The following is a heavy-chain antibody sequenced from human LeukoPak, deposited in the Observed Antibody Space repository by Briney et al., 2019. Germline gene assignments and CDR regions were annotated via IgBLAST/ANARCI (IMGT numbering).Heavy chain of an antibody. D-gene: IGHD5-18*01. V-gene: IGHV3-7*01. CDR3: ARDTAMVYYDY. Sequence: GGSLRLSCAASGFTFSSYWMSWVRQAPGKGLEWVASIKQDGSEKYYVDSVKGRFTISRDNAKNSLYLQMNSLRAEDTAVYYCARDTAMVYYDYWGQGTLVTVSS. J-gene: IGHJ4*02. CDR1: GFTFSSYW. CDR2: IKQDGSEK.